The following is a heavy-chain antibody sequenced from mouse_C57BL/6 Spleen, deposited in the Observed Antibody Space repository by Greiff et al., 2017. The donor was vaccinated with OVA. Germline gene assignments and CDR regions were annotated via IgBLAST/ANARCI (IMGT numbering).Heavy chain of an antibody. J-gene: IGHJ4*01. CDR2: IDPEDGDT. CDR3: ARKITTVAYAMDY. CDR1: GFTIPDYY. Sequence: VQLQQSGAELVKPGASVKLSCTASGFTIPDYYMHWVKQRTEQGLEWIGRIDPEDGDTKYAPNFQGKATITADKSSNTAYLQLSSLTSKDTAVYYGARKITTVAYAMDYWGQGTSVTVSS. V-gene: IGHV14-2*01. D-gene: IGHD1-1*01.